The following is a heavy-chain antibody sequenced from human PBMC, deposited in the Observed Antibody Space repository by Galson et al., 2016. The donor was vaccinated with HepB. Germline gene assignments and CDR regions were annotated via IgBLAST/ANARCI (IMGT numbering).Heavy chain of an antibody. D-gene: IGHD6-6*01. CDR1: GGSISSSSYY. CDR3: ARPSRSAAPAIDH. Sequence: SETLSLTCTVSGGSISSSSYYWGWIRQPPGQGLEWIVHICYTGNTSYNPSLKSRVTISVDTSNNQFSLRLISVTASDTAVYYCARPSRSAAPAIDHWGQGTLVTVSP. J-gene: IGHJ4*02. CDR2: ICYTGNT. V-gene: IGHV4-39*01.